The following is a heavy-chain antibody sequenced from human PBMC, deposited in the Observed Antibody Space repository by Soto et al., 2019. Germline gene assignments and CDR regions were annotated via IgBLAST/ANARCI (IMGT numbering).Heavy chain of an antibody. J-gene: IGHJ6*02. Sequence: VASVKVSCKASGGTFSSYAISWVRQAPGQGLEWMGGIIPIFGTANYAQKFQGRVTITADESTSTAYMELSSLRSEDTAVYYCARGMGQITMVRGAVDYYGMDVWGQGTTVTVSS. D-gene: IGHD3-10*01. V-gene: IGHV1-69*13. CDR1: GGTFSSYA. CDR3: ARGMGQITMVRGAVDYYGMDV. CDR2: IIPIFGTA.